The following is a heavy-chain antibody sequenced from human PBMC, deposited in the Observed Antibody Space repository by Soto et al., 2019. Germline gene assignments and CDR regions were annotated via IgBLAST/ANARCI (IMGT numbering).Heavy chain of an antibody. CDR2: IYSSGST. V-gene: IGHV4-4*07. CDR3: ARSSHKESWFEP. J-gene: IGHJ5*02. D-gene: IGHD6-13*01. CDR1: GGSVSNFY. Sequence: LSLTCTVSGGSVSNFYWNWIRQSSGKGLEWIGRIYSSGSTNYNPSLRSRVTMSVDTSKNQFSLKLNSVTAADTAVYYCARSSHKESWFEPWGEGTLVTVSS.